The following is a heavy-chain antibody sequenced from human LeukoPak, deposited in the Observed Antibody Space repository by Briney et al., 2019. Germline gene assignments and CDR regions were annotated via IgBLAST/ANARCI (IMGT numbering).Heavy chain of an antibody. CDR2: IYYSGST. Sequence: SQTLSLTCTVSGGSISSGDYYWSWIRQPPGKGLEWIGYIYYSGSTYYNPSLEGRVTISVDTSKNQFSLKLSSVTAADTAVYYCARSGYDLGFDYWGQGTLVTVSS. CDR1: GGSISSGDYY. D-gene: IGHD5-12*01. J-gene: IGHJ4*02. V-gene: IGHV4-30-4*01. CDR3: ARSGYDLGFDY.